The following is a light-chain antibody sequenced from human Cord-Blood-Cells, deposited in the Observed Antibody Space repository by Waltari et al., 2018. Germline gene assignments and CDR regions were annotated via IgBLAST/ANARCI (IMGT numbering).Light chain of an antibody. CDR1: SSDVRGYNH. Sequence: QSPLTLRPPASASPGQPATIPCTGTSSDVRGYNHVSGYQQRPGQAPNLMIYDVSKRPSAVPDRFSGSKSGNTASLTVSGRQSEDESDYYCSSHAGSNKLVFGGGTKLTVL. CDR2: DVS. CDR3: SSHAGSNKLV. J-gene: IGLJ3*02. V-gene: IGLV2-8*01.